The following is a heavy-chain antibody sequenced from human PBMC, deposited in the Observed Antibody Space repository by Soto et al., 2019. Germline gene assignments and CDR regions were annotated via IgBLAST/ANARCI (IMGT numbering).Heavy chain of an antibody. J-gene: IGHJ5*02. V-gene: IGHV1-18*01. D-gene: IGHD3-3*01. CDR2: ISAYNGNT. CDR1: GYTFTSYG. CDR3: ARCNDFWSGYYTGWFAP. Sequence: ASVKVSCKASGYTFTSYGISWVRQAPGQGLEWMGWISAYNGNTNYAQKLQGRVTMTTDTSTSTAYMELRSLRSDDTAVYYCARCNDFWSGYYTGWFAPWGQGTLVTVSS.